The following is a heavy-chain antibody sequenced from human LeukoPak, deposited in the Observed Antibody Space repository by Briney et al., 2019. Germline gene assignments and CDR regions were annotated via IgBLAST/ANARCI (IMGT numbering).Heavy chain of an antibody. Sequence: GESLKISCQGFGYSFSAYWIGWVRQMPGKGLEWMGVIYPGDSDTRYSPSFQGQVTISADKSISTAYLQWSSLKASDTAMYYCARPGVGGGNSHDAFDIWGQGTMVTVSS. D-gene: IGHD4-23*01. J-gene: IGHJ3*02. V-gene: IGHV5-51*01. CDR3: ARPGVGGGNSHDAFDI. CDR2: IYPGDSDT. CDR1: GYSFSAYW.